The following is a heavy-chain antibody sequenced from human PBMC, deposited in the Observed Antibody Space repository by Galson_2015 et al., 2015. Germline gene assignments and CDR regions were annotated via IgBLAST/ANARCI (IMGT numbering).Heavy chain of an antibody. J-gene: IGHJ4*02. Sequence: SVKVSCKASGYTFTNYAMHWVRQAPGQRLEWMGWINTGNSNTKYSQKFQGRVTITRDTSASAAYMELSSLRSEDTAVYYCARVISFSSGFTPPDYWGQGTLVTVSS. CDR1: GYTFTNYA. D-gene: IGHD3-3*01. CDR3: ARVISFSSGFTPPDY. V-gene: IGHV1-3*04. CDR2: INTGNSNT.